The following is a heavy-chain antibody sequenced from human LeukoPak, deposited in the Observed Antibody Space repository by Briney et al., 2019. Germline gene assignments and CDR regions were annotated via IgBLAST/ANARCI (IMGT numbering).Heavy chain of an antibody. CDR3: ARLRVDYGGNSDY. V-gene: IGHV1-8*01. Sequence: ASVKVSCKASGYTFTSYDINWVRQATGQGLEWMGWMNPNSGNTGCAQKFQGRVTMTRNTSISTAYMELSSLRSEDTAVYYCARLRVDYGGNSDYWGQGTLVTVSS. J-gene: IGHJ4*02. CDR1: GYTFTSYD. D-gene: IGHD4-23*01. CDR2: MNPNSGNT.